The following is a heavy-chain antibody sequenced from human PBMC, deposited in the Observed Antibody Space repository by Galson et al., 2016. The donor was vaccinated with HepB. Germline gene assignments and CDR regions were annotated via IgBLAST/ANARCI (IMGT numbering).Heavy chain of an antibody. D-gene: IGHD3-22*01. V-gene: IGHV2-70*01. CDR2: IDWDDFK. Sequence: TLSLTCTVSGDSVSSSSYYSSWIRQPPGKALEWLALIDWDDFKYYSTSLKTRLTISKDTSKNQVVLTMTNMDPVDTATYYCARWDYYDSSGSWEDYWGQGTLVTVSS. CDR1: GDSVSSSSYY. CDR3: ARWDYYDSSGSWEDY. J-gene: IGHJ4*02.